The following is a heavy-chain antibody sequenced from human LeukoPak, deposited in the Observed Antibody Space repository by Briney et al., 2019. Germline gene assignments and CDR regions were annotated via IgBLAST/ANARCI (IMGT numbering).Heavy chain of an antibody. V-gene: IGHV5-51*01. CDR1: GYSFTSFW. Sequence: GESLKISCKVSGYSFTSFWIGWVRQMPGKGLEWMGIIYPSDSDTRYSPSFQGQVTISVDESISTAYLQWNSLKASDTATYYCARHEVGGDSSSGYEFYYYMDVWGKGTTVTVSS. J-gene: IGHJ6*03. D-gene: IGHD3-3*01. CDR3: ARHEVGGDSSSGYEFYYYMDV. CDR2: IYPSDSDT.